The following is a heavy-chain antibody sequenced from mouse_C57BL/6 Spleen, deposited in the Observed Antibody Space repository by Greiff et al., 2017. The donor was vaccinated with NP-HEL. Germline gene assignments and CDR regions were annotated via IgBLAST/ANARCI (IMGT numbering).Heavy chain of an antibody. V-gene: IGHV1-80*01. CDR3: ARHYDYDGAMDY. CDR2: IYPGDGDT. D-gene: IGHD2-4*01. CDR1: GYAFSSYW. Sequence: QVQLKESGAELVKPGASVKISCKASGYAFSSYWMNWVKQRPGQGLEWIGQIYPGDGDTNYNGKFKGKATLTADKSSSTAYMQLSSLTSEDSAVYFCARHYDYDGAMDYWGQGTSVTVSS. J-gene: IGHJ4*01.